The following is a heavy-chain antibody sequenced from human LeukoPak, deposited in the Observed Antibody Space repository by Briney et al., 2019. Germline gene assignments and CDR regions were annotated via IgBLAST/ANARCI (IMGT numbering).Heavy chain of an antibody. CDR1: GYTFTSYG. CDR2: ISAYNGNT. Sequence: GASVKVSCKASGYTFTSYGISWVRQAPGQGLEWMGWISAYNGNTNYAQKLQGRVTMTTDTSTSTAYMELRSLRSDDTAVYYCASLIEYSSSRARTDDAFDIWGQGQWSPSLQ. D-gene: IGHD6-6*01. V-gene: IGHV1-18*01. CDR3: ASLIEYSSSRARTDDAFDI. J-gene: IGHJ3*02.